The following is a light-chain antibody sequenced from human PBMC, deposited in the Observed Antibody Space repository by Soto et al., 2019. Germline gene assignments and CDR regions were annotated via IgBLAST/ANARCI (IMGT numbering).Light chain of an antibody. V-gene: IGKV1-5*01. J-gene: IGKJ1*01. Sequence: IQLTQSPSSLSASVGDRVTITCRASQTVERWLAWYQQKPGKAPKLLISDVSSLERGVPSRFSGSGSATEFTLTISGLQSDDFATYYCQQYKDYVWTFGQGTKVDIK. CDR2: DVS. CDR1: QTVERW. CDR3: QQYKDYVWT.